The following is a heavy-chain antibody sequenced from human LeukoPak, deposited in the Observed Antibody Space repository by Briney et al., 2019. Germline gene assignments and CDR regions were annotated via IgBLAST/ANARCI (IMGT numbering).Heavy chain of an antibody. Sequence: NPGGSLRLSCAASGFTFTDSYMTWVRQAPGKGLEWLSYISGSGDDTNYADSVKGRFTISRDNAKNSLYLQMNSLRAEDTAVYYCAREDLTSTPFDYWGQGTLVTVSS. J-gene: IGHJ4*02. CDR1: GFTFTDSY. V-gene: IGHV3-11*05. CDR3: AREDLTSTPFDY. CDR2: ISGSGDDT.